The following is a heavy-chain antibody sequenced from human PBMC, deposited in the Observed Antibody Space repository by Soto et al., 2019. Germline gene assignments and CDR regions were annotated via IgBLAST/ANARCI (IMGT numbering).Heavy chain of an antibody. CDR3: ARGIQLWQYYFDY. CDR1: GGSISNYY. Sequence: SETLSLTCTVSGGSISNYYWSWIRQPPGKGLEWIGYIYYSGSTNYNPSLKSRVTISVDTSKNQFSLKLSSVTAADTAVYYCARGIQLWQYYFDYWGQGALVTVSS. V-gene: IGHV4-59*01. J-gene: IGHJ4*02. D-gene: IGHD5-18*01. CDR2: IYYSGST.